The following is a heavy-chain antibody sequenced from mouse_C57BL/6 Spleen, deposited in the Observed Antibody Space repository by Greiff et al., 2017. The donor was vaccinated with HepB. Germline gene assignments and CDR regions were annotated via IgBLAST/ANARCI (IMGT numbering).Heavy chain of an antibody. J-gene: IGHJ2*01. D-gene: IGHD4-1*01. CDR2: ISGGGGNT. V-gene: IGHV5-9*01. Sequence: EVKLMESGGGLVKPGGSLKLSCAASGFTFSSYTMSWVRQTPEKRLEWVATISGGGGNTYYPDSVKGRFTISRDNAKNTLYLQMSSLRSEDTALYYCARLGRGEYYFDYWGQGTTLTVSS. CDR3: ARLGRGEYYFDY. CDR1: GFTFSSYT.